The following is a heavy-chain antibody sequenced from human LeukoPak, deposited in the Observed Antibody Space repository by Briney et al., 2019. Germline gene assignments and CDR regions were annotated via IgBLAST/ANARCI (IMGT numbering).Heavy chain of an antibody. V-gene: IGHV3-21*01. CDR1: GFTFSLYS. D-gene: IGHD2-15*01. CDR3: ARGGRRFDS. J-gene: IGHJ5*01. Sequence: GGSLRLSCAASGFTFSLYSMNWVRQAPGKGLEWVSSISSGSDYIFYEDSLKGRFSISRDNAKNSLYLQMNSLRAEDTAVYYCARGGRRFDSWGQGTLVSVSS. CDR2: ISSGSDYI.